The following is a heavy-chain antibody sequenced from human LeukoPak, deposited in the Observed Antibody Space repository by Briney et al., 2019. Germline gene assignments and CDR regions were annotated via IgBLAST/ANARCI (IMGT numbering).Heavy chain of an antibody. D-gene: IGHD2-8*01. CDR2: ISSSSSYI. V-gene: IGHV3-21*01. CDR1: GFTFSSYS. J-gene: IGHJ6*02. CDR3: ARDRHCVNGVCHSPPGMDV. Sequence: KTGGSLRLSCAASGFTFSSYSMNWVRQAPGKGLEWVSSISSSSSYIYYADSVKGRFTISRDNAKNSLYLQINSLRAEDTAVYYCARDRHCVNGVCHSPPGMDVWGQGTTVTVSS.